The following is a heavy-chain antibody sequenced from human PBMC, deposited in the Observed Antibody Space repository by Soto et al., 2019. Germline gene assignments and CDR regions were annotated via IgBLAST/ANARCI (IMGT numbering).Heavy chain of an antibody. V-gene: IGHV3-23*01. D-gene: IGHD4-17*01. J-gene: IGHJ3*02. CDR2: ISGSGGNT. CDR3: ANLDYGDYHDAFDI. CDR1: GFTFSSYA. Sequence: PGGSLRLSCAASGFTFSSYAMSWVRQAPGKGLEWVSAISGSGGNTYYADSVKGRFTISRDNSKNTLYLQMNSLRAEDTAVYYWANLDYGDYHDAFDIWGQGTMGTVSS.